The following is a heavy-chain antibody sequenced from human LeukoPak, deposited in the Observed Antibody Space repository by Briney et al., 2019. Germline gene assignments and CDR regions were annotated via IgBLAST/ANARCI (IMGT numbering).Heavy chain of an antibody. CDR1: RFTFSNFV. D-gene: IGHD2-15*01. Sequence: GGSLRLSCAASRFTFSNFVMSWVRLAPGKALEWVSGISCSGFITWYAQSVKRRFTIPRDNSKNTLSMPMNSLRAEDTAVYYCARSCFTTPGGGCSYEALNYFGTWGQGNLVTVSS. V-gene: IGHV3-23*01. CDR3: ARSCFTTPGGGCSYEALNYFGT. CDR2: ISCSGFIT. J-gene: IGHJ5*02.